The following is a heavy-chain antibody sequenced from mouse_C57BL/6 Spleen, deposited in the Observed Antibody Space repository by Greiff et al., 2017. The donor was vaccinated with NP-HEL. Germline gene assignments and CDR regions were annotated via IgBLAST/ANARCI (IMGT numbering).Heavy chain of an antibody. V-gene: IGHV1-47*01. Sequence: VMLVESGAELVKPGASVKMSCKASGYTFTTYPIEWMKQNHGKSLEWIGNFHPYNDDTKYNEKFKGKATLTVEKSSSTVYLELSRLTSDDSAVYYCARGDYDGAWFAYWGQGTLVTVSA. CDR1: GYTFTTYP. J-gene: IGHJ3*01. D-gene: IGHD2-4*01. CDR3: ARGDYDGAWFAY. CDR2: FHPYNDDT.